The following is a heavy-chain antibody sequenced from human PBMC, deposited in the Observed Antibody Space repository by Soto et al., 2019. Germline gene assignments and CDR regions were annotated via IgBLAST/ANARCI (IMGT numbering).Heavy chain of an antibody. J-gene: IGHJ6*02. D-gene: IGHD5-18*01. CDR3: ASFRHSYGYYYGMDV. Sequence: NPSETLSLTCTVSGGSISSSSYYWGWIRQPPGKGLEWIGSIYYSGSTYYNPSLKSRVTISVDTSKNQFSLKLSSVTAADTAVYYCASFRHSYGYYYGMDVWGQGTTVTVSS. CDR1: GGSISSSSYY. CDR2: IYYSGST. V-gene: IGHV4-39*01.